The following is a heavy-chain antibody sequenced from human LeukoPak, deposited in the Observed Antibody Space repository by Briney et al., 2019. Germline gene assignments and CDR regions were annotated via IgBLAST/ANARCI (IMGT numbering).Heavy chain of an antibody. CDR1: GGSFSGYY. CDR3: ARERGSGWDFFDY. D-gene: IGHD6-19*01. CDR2: INHSGST. J-gene: IGHJ4*02. V-gene: IGHV4-34*01. Sequence: SETLSLTCAVYGGSFSGYYWSWIRQPPGKGLEWIGEINHSGSTNYNPSLKSRVTISVDTSKNQFSLNLSSVTAADTAVYYCARERGSGWDFFDYWGQGTLVTVSS.